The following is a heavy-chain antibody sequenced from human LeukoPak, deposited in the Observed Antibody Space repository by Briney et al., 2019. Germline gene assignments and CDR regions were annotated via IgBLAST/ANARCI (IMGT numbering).Heavy chain of an antibody. CDR2: ISSNGGTT. CDR1: GFTFSSYV. Sequence: GGSLRLSCAASGFTFSSYVMYWVRQAPGKGLEYVSLISSNGGTTFYANSVKGRFTISRDNSKNTLYLQMGSLRADDTAVYYCAREGSTVNFQHWGQGTLVTVSS. J-gene: IGHJ1*01. CDR3: AREGSTVNFQH. D-gene: IGHD1-26*01. V-gene: IGHV3-64*01.